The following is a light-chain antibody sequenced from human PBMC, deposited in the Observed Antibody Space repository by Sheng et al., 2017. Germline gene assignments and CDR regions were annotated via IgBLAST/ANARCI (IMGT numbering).Light chain of an antibody. J-gene: IGLJ3*02. Sequence: SALTQPASVSGSPGQSITISCTGTSSDVGKYNLVSWYQQHPDKAPKLMIYDVTKRPSGVSNRFSGSKSGDTASLTISGLQAEDEADYYCCSYAGTSTWVFGGGTKLTVL. CDR3: CSYAGTSTWV. CDR2: DVT. CDR1: SSDVGKYNL. V-gene: IGLV2-23*02.